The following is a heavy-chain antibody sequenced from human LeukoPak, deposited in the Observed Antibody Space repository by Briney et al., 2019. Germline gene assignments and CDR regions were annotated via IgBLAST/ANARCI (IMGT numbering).Heavy chain of an antibody. D-gene: IGHD3-3*01. V-gene: IGHV3-23*01. CDR2: ITGDGGGT. CDR1: GFTFSNWA. CDR3: AKWAGSGEETKRYFGPFDS. J-gene: IGHJ4*02. Sequence: GGALRLSCAASGFTFSNWAITWVRQAPGMGLDRVSSITGDGGGTYYADSVKGRFTVSRDNSKNTLFLEIKSLRVEDTAIYYCAKWAGSGEETKRYFGPFDSWGQGTLVTVSS.